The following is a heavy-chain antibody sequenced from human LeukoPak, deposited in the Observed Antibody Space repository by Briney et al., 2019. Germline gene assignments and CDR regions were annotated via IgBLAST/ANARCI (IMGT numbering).Heavy chain of an antibody. V-gene: IGHV4-38-2*01. CDR2: IYHSGST. Sequence: SETLSLTCAVSGYSISSGYYWGWLRQPPGKGLEWIGSIYHSGSTYYNPSLKSRVTISVDTSKNQFSLKLSSVTAADTAVYYCARPRGSCSGGSCYYYYFDYWGQGTLVTVSS. J-gene: IGHJ4*02. D-gene: IGHD2-15*01. CDR3: ARPRGSCSGGSCYYYYFDY. CDR1: GYSISSGYY.